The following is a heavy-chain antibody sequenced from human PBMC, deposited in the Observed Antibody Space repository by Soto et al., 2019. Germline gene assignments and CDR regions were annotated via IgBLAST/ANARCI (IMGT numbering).Heavy chain of an antibody. CDR1: GYSFTIYC. Sequence: PGESLKIFCNGSGYSFTIYCSSWVLQMPGKGLEWMGRIDPSDSYTNYSPSFQGHVTISADKSISTAYLQWSSLKASDTAMYYCARSRSGSYHDAFDIWGQGTMVTVSS. V-gene: IGHV5-10-1*01. D-gene: IGHD1-26*01. CDR3: ARSRSGSYHDAFDI. CDR2: IDPSDSYT. J-gene: IGHJ3*02.